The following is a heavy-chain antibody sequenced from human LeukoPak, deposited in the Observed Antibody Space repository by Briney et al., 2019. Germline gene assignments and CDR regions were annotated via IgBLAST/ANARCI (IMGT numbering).Heavy chain of an antibody. J-gene: IGHJ3*02. D-gene: IGHD5-24*01. Sequence: SETLSLTCNVSGDSLTSHFWSWIRQTPGKGLEWIGYVCHSGTTNYSPSLKSRVTISLDTSKKQFYLRLASVTAADTALYYCARRMATVTDAFDIWGRGTMVSVSS. CDR3: ARRMATVTDAFDI. CDR2: VCHSGTT. CDR1: GDSLTSHF. V-gene: IGHV4-59*08.